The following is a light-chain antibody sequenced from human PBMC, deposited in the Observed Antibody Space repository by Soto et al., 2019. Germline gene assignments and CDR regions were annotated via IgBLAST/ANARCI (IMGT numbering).Light chain of an antibody. Sequence: EIVLTQSPGTLSLYKGERATLSCRVSQSVSSSYLAWYQQKPGQAPRLLIYGASSRATGIPDRFSGSGSGTDFTLTISSLQPEDFATYYCQQSYSTPYTFGQGTRLENK. J-gene: IGKJ5*01. CDR2: GAS. CDR3: QQSYSTPYT. V-gene: IGKV3-20*01. CDR1: QSVSSSY.